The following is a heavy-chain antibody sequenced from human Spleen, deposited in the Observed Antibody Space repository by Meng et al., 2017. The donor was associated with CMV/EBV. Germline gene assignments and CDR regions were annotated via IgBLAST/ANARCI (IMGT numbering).Heavy chain of an antibody. Sequence: GESLKISCAASGFTFSSYWMSWVRQAPGKGLEWVANIKQDGSEKYYVDSVKGRFTISRDNAKNSLYLQMNSLRAEDTAVYYCARDAAGTARHYYYYYGMDVWGQGTTVTVSS. D-gene: IGHD6-13*01. CDR2: IKQDGSEK. V-gene: IGHV3-7*01. CDR3: ARDAAGTARHYYYYYGMDV. CDR1: GFTFSSYW. J-gene: IGHJ6*02.